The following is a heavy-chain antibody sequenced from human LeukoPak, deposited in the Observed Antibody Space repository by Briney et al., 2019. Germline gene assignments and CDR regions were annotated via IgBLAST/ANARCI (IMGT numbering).Heavy chain of an antibody. V-gene: IGHV4-59*08. J-gene: IGHJ4*02. D-gene: IGHD2-15*01. Sequence: SGTLSLTCTVSGGSISSYFWSWIRQPPGKGLEWIGYIYYSGSTNYNPSLKSRVTISIDKSKTQFSLRLSSVTAADTAVYYCARGYYYFDYWGQGTLVTVSS. CDR3: ARGYYYFDY. CDR2: IYYSGST. CDR1: GGSISSYF.